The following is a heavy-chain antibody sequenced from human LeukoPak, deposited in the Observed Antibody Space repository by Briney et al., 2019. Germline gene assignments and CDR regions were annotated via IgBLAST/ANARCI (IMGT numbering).Heavy chain of an antibody. D-gene: IGHD3-10*01. J-gene: IGHJ6*03. CDR3: ARAGRGHYYGSGSYYYYMDV. Sequence: ASVKVSCKASGYTFTSYSISWVRQAPGQGLEWMGWISAYNGNTNYAQKLQGRVAMTTDTSTSTAYMELRSLRSDDTAVYYCARAGRGHYYGSGSYYYYMDVWGKGTTVTISS. CDR1: GYTFTSYS. CDR2: ISAYNGNT. V-gene: IGHV1-18*01.